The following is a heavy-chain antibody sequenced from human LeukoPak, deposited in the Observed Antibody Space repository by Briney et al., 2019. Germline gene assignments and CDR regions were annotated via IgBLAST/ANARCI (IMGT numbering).Heavy chain of an antibody. D-gene: IGHD2/OR15-2a*01. V-gene: IGHV3-30-3*01. CDR1: GFTFSSYA. CDR3: ARGVISIGLPYDY. Sequence: GGSLRLSCAASGFTFSSYAMHWVRQAPGKGLEWVAVISYDGSNKYYADSVKGRFTISRDNSKNTLYLQMNSLRAEDTAVYYCARGVISIGLPYDYWGQGTLVTVSS. CDR2: ISYDGSNK. J-gene: IGHJ4*02.